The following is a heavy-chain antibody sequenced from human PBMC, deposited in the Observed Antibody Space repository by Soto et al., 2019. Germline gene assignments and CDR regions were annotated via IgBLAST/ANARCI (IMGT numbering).Heavy chain of an antibody. J-gene: IGHJ4*02. Sequence: GGSLRLSCAASGFTFSSYVMTWVRQAPGKGLEWVSGISDSGGSTYYADSVKGRFTISRDNSKNTLYLQMNSLRAEDTAVYCCAKAISKTRPYYLDYWGQGTLVTVSS. CDR2: ISDSGGST. CDR1: GFTFSSYV. V-gene: IGHV3-23*01. CDR3: AKAISKTRPYYLDY. D-gene: IGHD1-20*01.